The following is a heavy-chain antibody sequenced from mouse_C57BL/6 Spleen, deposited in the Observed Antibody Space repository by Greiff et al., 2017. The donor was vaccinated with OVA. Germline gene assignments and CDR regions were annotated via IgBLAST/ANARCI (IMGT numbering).Heavy chain of an antibody. J-gene: IGHJ4*01. D-gene: IGHD2-5*01. CDR2: IDPSDSYT. V-gene: IGHV1-50*01. CDR3: ARSGSNWAMDY. Sequence: QVQLQQPGAELVKPGASVKLSCKASGYTFTSYWMQWVKQRPGQGLEWIGEIDPSDSYTNYNQKFKGKATLTVDTSSSTAYMQLSSLTSEDSAVYYCARSGSNWAMDYWGQGTSVTVSS. CDR1: GYTFTSYW.